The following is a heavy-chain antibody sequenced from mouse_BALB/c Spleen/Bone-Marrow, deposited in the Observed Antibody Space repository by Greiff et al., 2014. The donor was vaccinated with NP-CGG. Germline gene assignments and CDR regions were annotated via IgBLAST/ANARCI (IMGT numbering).Heavy chain of an antibody. Sequence: EVKLVESGGGLVQPGGSQKLSCAASGFTFSSFGMHWVRQAPEKGLEWAAYINSGSSTIYYADTVKGRFTISRDNPKNTLFLQMTSLRSEDTAMYYCARRYYGSSFSYFDYWGQGTTLTVSS. V-gene: IGHV5-17*02. CDR3: ARRYYGSSFSYFDY. D-gene: IGHD1-1*01. CDR2: INSGSSTI. CDR1: GFTFSSFG. J-gene: IGHJ2*01.